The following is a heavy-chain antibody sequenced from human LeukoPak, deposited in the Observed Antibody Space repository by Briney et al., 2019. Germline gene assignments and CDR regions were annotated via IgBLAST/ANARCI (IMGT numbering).Heavy chain of an antibody. V-gene: IGHV4-34*01. D-gene: IGHD3-10*01. CDR3: ASVWFGEKRGWFDP. J-gene: IGHJ5*02. CDR1: GGSFSGYY. Sequence: SETLSLTCAVYGGSFSGYYWSWIRQPPGKGLEWIGEINHSGSTNYNPSLKSRVTISVDTSKNQSSLKLSSVTAADTAVYYCASVWFGEKRGWFDPWGQGTLVTVSS. CDR2: INHSGST.